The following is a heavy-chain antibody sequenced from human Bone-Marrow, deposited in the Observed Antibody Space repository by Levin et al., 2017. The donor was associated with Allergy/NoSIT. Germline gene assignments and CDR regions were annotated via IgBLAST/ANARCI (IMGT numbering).Heavy chain of an antibody. CDR3: ARDREESSSWYYFDY. D-gene: IGHD6-13*01. CDR2: IWYDGSNK. V-gene: IGHV3-33*01. J-gene: IGHJ4*02. Sequence: GGSLRLSCAASGFTFSSYGMHWVRQAPGKGLEWVAVIWYDGSNKYYADSVKGRFTISRDNSKNTLYLQMNSLRAEDTAVYYCARDREESSSWYYFDYWGQGTLVTVSS. CDR1: GFTFSSYG.